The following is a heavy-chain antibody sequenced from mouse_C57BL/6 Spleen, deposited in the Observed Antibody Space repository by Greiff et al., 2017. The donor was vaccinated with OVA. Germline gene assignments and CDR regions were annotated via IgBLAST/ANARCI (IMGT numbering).Heavy chain of an antibody. CDR1: GFTFSDYG. V-gene: IGHV5-17*01. CDR3: ARPNYSNYGAWFAY. D-gene: IGHD2-5*01. J-gene: IGHJ3*01. Sequence: DVHLVESGGGLVKPGGSLKLSCAASGFTFSDYGMHWVRQAPEKGLEWVAYISSGSSTIYYADTVKGRFTISRDNAKNTLFLQMTSLRSEDTAMYYCARPNYSNYGAWFAYWGQGTLVTVSA. CDR2: ISSGSSTI.